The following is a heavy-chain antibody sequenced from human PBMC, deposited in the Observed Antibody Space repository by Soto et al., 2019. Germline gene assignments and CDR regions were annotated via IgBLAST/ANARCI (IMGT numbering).Heavy chain of an antibody. CDR1: GGSFSGYY. Sequence: SDTLSLTCAVYGGSFSGYYWSWIRQPPGKGLEWIGEINHSGSTNYNPSLKSRVTISVDTSKNQFSLKLSSVTAADTAVYYCARGGGSSAGYFDYWGQGTLVTVSS. CDR2: INHSGST. V-gene: IGHV4-34*01. CDR3: ARGGGSSAGYFDY. J-gene: IGHJ4*02. D-gene: IGHD6-6*01.